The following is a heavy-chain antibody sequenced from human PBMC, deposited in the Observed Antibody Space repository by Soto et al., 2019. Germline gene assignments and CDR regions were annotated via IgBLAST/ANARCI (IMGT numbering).Heavy chain of an antibody. J-gene: IGHJ4*02. D-gene: IGHD2-15*01. V-gene: IGHV2-5*02. CDR3: AHRRVVVTTSGGFDF. Sequence: QITLRESGPTLVKPTQTLTLTCTFSGFSLSTSGVGVGWIRQPPGKALEWLALIYWDGDKRYSPSLKSRLATSKDTSKNQVVLTLTNMGPVDTATYYCAHRRVVVTTSGGFDFWGQGTLVTVSS. CDR1: GFSLSTSGVG. CDR2: IYWDGDK.